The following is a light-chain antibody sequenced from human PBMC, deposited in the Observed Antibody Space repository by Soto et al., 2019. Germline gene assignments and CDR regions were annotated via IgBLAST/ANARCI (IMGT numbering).Light chain of an antibody. V-gene: IGKV1-39*01. CDR1: QSIGRF. Sequence: DIQLTQSPSSLSVSVGDTVNITCRASQSIGRFLSWYQHKPGKAPKLLIYTASNSQYGVPSRFSGSGSGTDFTLTISGLQPEDLATYYCHQSHSTPQSFGQGTRLEI. CDR3: HQSHSTPQS. CDR2: TAS. J-gene: IGKJ2*01.